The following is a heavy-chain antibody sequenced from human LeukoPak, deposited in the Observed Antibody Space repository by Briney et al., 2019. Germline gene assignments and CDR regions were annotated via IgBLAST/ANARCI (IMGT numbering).Heavy chain of an antibody. D-gene: IGHD3-22*01. CDR3: ARRMYYYDSSGYGGYWLDP. Sequence: SETLSLTCTVSGGSISSYYWSWIRQPPGKGLEWIGYIYYSGSTNYNPSLKSRVTISVDTSRNQFSLKLSSVTAADTAVYYCARRMYYYDSSGYGGYWLDPWGQGTLVTVSS. CDR2: IYYSGST. CDR1: GGSISSYY. J-gene: IGHJ5*02. V-gene: IGHV4-59*08.